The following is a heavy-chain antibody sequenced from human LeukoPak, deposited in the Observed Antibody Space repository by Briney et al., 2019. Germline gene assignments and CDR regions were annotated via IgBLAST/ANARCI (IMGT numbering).Heavy chain of an antibody. V-gene: IGHV4-4*02. D-gene: IGHD7-27*01. Sequence: PSETLSLTCAVSGYSISSGYWWSWVRQPPGKGLEWIGEISHIGSTNYNPSLKSRVTISGDKSKNHFSLKLSSVTAADTAVYYCARRVLSWGSFGYWGQGTLVTVSS. CDR3: ARRVLSWGSFGY. J-gene: IGHJ4*02. CDR2: ISHIGST. CDR1: GYSISSGYW.